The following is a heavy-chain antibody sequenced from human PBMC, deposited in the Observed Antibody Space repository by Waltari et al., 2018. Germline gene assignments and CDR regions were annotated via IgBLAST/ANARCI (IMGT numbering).Heavy chain of an antibody. CDR1: GFTVSHGW. V-gene: IGHV3-15*01. CDR3: TIDRLGLSQFHY. Sequence: EVQLVESGGGLVKHGGSLTLSCAASGFTVSHGWMSWVRKAPGKGLEWVGRIKTKTEGGATDYAAPVKGRFTVSRDESENMLFLQINSLKNEDTGVYYCTIDRLGLSQFHYWGQGTLVTVSS. CDR2: IKTKTEGGAT. D-gene: IGHD3-16*01. J-gene: IGHJ4*02.